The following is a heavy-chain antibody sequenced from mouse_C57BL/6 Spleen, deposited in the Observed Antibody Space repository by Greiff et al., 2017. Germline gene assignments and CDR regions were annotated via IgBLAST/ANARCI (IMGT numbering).Heavy chain of an antibody. CDR3: ARPYYYGSSLAWFAY. D-gene: IGHD1-1*01. Sequence: QVQLKESGAELVKPGASVKLSCKASGYTFTSYWMHWVKQRPGRGLEWIGRIDPNSGGTKYNEKFKSKATLTVDKPSSTAYMQLSSLTSEDSAVYYCARPYYYGSSLAWFAYWGQGTLVTVSA. CDR2: IDPNSGGT. J-gene: IGHJ3*01. V-gene: IGHV1-72*01. CDR1: GYTFTSYW.